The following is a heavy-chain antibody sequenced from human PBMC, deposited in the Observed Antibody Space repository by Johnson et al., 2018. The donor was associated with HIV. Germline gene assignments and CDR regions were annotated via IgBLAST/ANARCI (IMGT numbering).Heavy chain of an antibody. CDR1: GFTVSSNY. CDR3: AIPSPYYYDSSAFDI. CDR2: IYSGGST. V-gene: IGHV3-53*01. D-gene: IGHD3-22*01. J-gene: IGHJ3*02. Sequence: EVQLVESGGGLVKPGGSLRLSCAASGFTVSSNYMSWVRQAPGKGLEWVSVIYSGGSTYYADSVKGRFTISRDNSKNTLYLQMNSLRAEDTAVYYCAIPSPYYYDSSAFDIWGQGTMVTVSS.